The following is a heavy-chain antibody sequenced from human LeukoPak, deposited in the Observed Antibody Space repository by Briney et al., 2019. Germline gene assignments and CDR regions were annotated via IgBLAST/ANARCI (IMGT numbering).Heavy chain of an antibody. CDR2: ISYDGNTI. D-gene: IGHD4-11*01. V-gene: IGHV3-30*19. Sequence: GRSLRLSCAASGFTFSSYGMHWVRQAPGKGLQWVAVISYDGNTIHYADSVKGRFTISRDTSKNTLYLQMNSLRTEDTAVYYCARSGGLQKFDYWGQGTLVTVSS. CDR1: GFTFSSYG. J-gene: IGHJ4*02. CDR3: ARSGGLQKFDY.